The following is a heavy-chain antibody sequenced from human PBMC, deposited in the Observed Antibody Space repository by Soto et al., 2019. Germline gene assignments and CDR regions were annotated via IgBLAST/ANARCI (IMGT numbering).Heavy chain of an antibody. J-gene: IGHJ4*02. D-gene: IGHD4-4*01. CDR3: ARGLATVTTWLVGPEYFDY. CDR2: ISSSSSTI. CDR1: GFTFSSYS. Sequence: GGSLRLSCVASGFTFSSYSMNWVRQAPGKGLEWVSYISSSSSTIYYADSVKGRFTISRDNAKNSLYLQMNSLRAEDTAVYYCARGLATVTTWLVGPEYFDYWGQGTLVTVSS. V-gene: IGHV3-48*01.